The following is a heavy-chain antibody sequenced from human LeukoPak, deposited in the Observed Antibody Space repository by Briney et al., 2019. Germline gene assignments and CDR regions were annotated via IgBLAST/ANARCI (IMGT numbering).Heavy chain of an antibody. CDR3: AREASRYSSLKAEYFQH. CDR2: INHSGST. D-gene: IGHD6-6*01. J-gene: IGHJ1*01. Sequence: SETLSLTCAVYGGSFSGYYWSWIRQPPGKGLEWIGEINHSGSTNYNPSLKSRVTISVDTSKNQFSLKLSSVTAADTAVYYCAREASRYSSLKAEYFQHWGQGTLVTVSS. CDR1: GGSFSGYY. V-gene: IGHV4-34*01.